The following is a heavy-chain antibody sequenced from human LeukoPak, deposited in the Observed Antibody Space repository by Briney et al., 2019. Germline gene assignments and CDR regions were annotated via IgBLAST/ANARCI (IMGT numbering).Heavy chain of an antibody. J-gene: IGHJ4*02. CDR1: GFTFSSYG. CDR3: AREMGLNIVATFGY. V-gene: IGHV3-33*01. Sequence: PGGSLRLSCAASGFTFSSYGMHWVRQAPGKGLEWVALIWYDGSNKYYADSVKGRFTISRDNSKNTLYLQMNSLGAEDTAVYYCAREMGLNIVATFGYWGQGTLVTVSS. D-gene: IGHD5-12*01. CDR2: IWYDGSNK.